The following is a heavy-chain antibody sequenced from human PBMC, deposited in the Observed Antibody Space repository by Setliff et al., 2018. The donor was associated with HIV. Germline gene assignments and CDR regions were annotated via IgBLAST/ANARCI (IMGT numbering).Heavy chain of an antibody. Sequence: GGSLRLSCAASGFIFGTYDMHWVRQVAGKGLEWVSAMGLLGDTYYADSVKGRFTISRDSSKNTLYLQMDSLRTEDTAVYYCAKTQGWHLINYWGPGTLVTVSS. D-gene: IGHD6-19*01. CDR3: AKTQGWHLINY. J-gene: IGHJ4*02. CDR2: MGLLGDT. CDR1: GFIFGTYD. V-gene: IGHV3-13*01.